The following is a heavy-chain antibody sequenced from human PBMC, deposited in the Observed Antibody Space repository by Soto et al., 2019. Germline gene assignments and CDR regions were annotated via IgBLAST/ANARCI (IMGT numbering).Heavy chain of an antibody. CDR1: GFPFSDHF. Sequence: EVQLVESGGGLVQPGGSLRLSCAASGFPFSDHFMDWVRQAPGQGLEWVGRIRNKINRYTTEYAASVQGRFTISRDDSRDSLYLQMNSLKTEDTAVYYCAKEWEVWGQGTTVTVSS. CDR2: IRNKINRYTT. J-gene: IGHJ6*02. CDR3: AKEWEV. V-gene: IGHV3-72*01.